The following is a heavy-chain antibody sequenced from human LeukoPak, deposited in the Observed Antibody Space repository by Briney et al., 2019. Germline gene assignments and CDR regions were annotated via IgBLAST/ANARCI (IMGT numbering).Heavy chain of an antibody. Sequence: GGSLRLSCAASGFTVGSNYMNWVRQAPGKGFEWVSSIYSGGSRDYEGSVKRRFTISRDSSKNTVYLQMNSLRSDDTAVYYCAGNNYASGSFLVYWGQGTLVTVSS. CDR2: IYSGGSR. D-gene: IGHD3-10*01. CDR1: GFTVGSNY. CDR3: AGNNYASGSFLVY. V-gene: IGHV3-66*02. J-gene: IGHJ4*02.